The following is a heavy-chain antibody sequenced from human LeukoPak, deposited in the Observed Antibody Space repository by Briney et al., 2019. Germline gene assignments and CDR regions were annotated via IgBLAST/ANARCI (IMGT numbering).Heavy chain of an antibody. CDR1: GFTFSSYG. D-gene: IGHD3-22*01. Sequence: GGSLRLSCAASGFTFSSYGMHWVRQAPGKGLEWVAVISYDGSNKYYADSVKGRFTISRDNSKKTLYLQMNSLRAGDTAVYYCARGAYYDSSGPIDYWGQGTLVTVSS. J-gene: IGHJ4*02. V-gene: IGHV3-30*03. CDR2: ISYDGSNK. CDR3: ARGAYYDSSGPIDY.